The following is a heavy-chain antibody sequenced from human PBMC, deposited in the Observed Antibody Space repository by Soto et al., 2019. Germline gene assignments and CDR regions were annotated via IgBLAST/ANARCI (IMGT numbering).Heavy chain of an antibody. CDR1: GFPFDDYA. V-gene: IGHV3-43D*04. D-gene: IGHD4-17*01. Sequence: GGSLRLSCAASGFPFDDYAMHWVRQSPGKGLEWVSLISLDGGSTYYVDSVKGRFTISRDNSKNSLYLQMNSLRAEDTALYYCATDRVYGDSRSYFHYGLDVWGQGTAITVSS. CDR2: ISLDGGST. CDR3: ATDRVYGDSRSYFHYGLDV. J-gene: IGHJ6*02.